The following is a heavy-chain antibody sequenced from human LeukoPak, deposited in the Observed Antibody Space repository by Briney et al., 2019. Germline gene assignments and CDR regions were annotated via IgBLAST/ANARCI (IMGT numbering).Heavy chain of an antibody. D-gene: IGHD3-22*01. CDR1: GFTFSDYY. J-gene: IGHJ4*02. V-gene: IGHV3-11*01. Sequence: GGSLRLSCAASGFTFSDYYMSWIRQAPGKGLEWVSYISSSGSTIYYADSVKGRFTISRDNAKNSLYLQMNSLRAEDTAVYYCARTKPIYYDSSGYSDYWGQGTLVNVSS. CDR2: ISSSGSTI. CDR3: ARTKPIYYDSSGYSDY.